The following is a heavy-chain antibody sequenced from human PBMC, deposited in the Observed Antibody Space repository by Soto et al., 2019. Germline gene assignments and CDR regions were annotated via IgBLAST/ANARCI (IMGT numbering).Heavy chain of an antibody. CDR2: IYYSGST. Sequence: SETLSLTCTVSGGSISSSSYYWGWIRQPPGKGLEWIGSIYYSGSTYYNPSLKSRVTISVDTSKNQFSLKLSSVTAVDTAVYYCARQVLLWFGEFNDAFDIWGQGTMVTVSS. J-gene: IGHJ3*02. D-gene: IGHD3-10*01. CDR1: GGSISSSSYY. V-gene: IGHV4-39*01. CDR3: ARQVLLWFGEFNDAFDI.